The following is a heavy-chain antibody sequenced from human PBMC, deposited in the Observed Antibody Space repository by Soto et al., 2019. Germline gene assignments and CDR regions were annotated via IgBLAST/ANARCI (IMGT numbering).Heavy chain of an antibody. CDR1: GFTFDDYA. Sequence: EVQLVESGGGLVQPGRSLRLSCAASGFTFDDYAMHWVRQAPGKGLEWVSGISWNSGSIGYADSVKGRFTISRENAKNSLYLQMNSLRAEDTALYYCAKDTEYQLIGAFDIWGQGTMVTVSS. CDR2: ISWNSGSI. V-gene: IGHV3-9*01. CDR3: AKDTEYQLIGAFDI. J-gene: IGHJ3*02. D-gene: IGHD2-2*01.